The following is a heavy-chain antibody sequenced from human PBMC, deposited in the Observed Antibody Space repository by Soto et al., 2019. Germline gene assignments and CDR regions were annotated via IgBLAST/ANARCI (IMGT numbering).Heavy chain of an antibody. CDR1: GGSIRRRGYY. V-gene: IGHV4-31*03. J-gene: IGHJ5*02. CDR3: AASGCPEGEWFDP. D-gene: IGHD3-16*01. Sequence: SETLSLTCTVTGGSIRRRGYYWSWIRQRPGEGLEWIGFVYYRGTTDYNPSLRSRMTISADTSRNQFYLDVTSVTVADTAFYYCAASGCPEGEWFDPWGQGTLVTVSS. CDR2: VYYRGTT.